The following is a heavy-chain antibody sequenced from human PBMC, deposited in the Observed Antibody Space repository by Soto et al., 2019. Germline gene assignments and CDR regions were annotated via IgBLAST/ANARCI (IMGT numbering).Heavy chain of an antibody. J-gene: IGHJ4*02. D-gene: IGHD5-12*01. CDR2: IYYSGST. CDR1: GGSISSGGYY. CDR3: ARVKKKGVATTNFDY. V-gene: IGHV4-31*03. Sequence: TLSLTCTVSGGSISSGGYYWSWIRQHPGKGLEWIGYIYYSGSTYYNPSLKSRVTISVDTSKNQFSLKLSSVTAADTAVYYCARVKKKGVATTNFDYWGQGTLVTVSS.